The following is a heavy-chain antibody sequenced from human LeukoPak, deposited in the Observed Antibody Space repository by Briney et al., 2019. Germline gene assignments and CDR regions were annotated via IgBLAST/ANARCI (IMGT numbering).Heavy chain of an antibody. CDR3: ARQVGSTRYYFDS. V-gene: IGHV3-33*08. CDR1: GFSFSNSY. CDR2: IKFDGNDK. Sequence: GGSLRLSCAASGFSFSNSYMTWVRQAPGKGLEWVAHIKFDGNDKYYGESVEGRFSISRDNSKNTLFLQMNSLRVEDTALYYCARQVGSTRYYFDSWGQGTLVTVSS. D-gene: IGHD1-26*01. J-gene: IGHJ4*02.